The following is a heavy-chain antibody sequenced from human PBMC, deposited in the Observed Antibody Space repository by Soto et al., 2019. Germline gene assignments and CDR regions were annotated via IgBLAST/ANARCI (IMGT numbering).Heavy chain of an antibody. CDR3: ARGWGYYGSGSSIDY. Sequence: QVQLQQWGAGLLKPSETLSLTCAVYGGSFSGYYWSWIRQPPGKGLEWIGEINHSGSTNYNPSLKSRVTISVDTSKTQFSLKLSSVTAADTAVYYCARGWGYYGSGSSIDYWGQGTLVTVSS. CDR1: GGSFSGYY. V-gene: IGHV4-34*01. CDR2: INHSGST. J-gene: IGHJ4*02. D-gene: IGHD3-10*01.